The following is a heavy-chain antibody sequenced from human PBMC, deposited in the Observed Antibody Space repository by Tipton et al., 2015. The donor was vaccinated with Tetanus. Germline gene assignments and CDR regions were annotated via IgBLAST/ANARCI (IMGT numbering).Heavy chain of an antibody. CDR3: VRGRGLGAYSFGFEY. CDR1: GALITTGGYS. Sequence: TLSLTCNVSGALITTGGYSWGWIRQPPGQGLEWLGYINQTDSPSYNLSVRSPLTLSLRRSKNQVSLKLRSGTAADTAVYYCVRGRGLGAYSFGFEYWGQGALVTVSS. J-gene: IGHJ4*02. CDR2: INQTDSP. D-gene: IGHD5-12*01. V-gene: IGHV4-30-2*01.